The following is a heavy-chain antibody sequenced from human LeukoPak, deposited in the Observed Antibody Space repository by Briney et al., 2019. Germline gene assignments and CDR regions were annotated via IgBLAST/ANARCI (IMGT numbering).Heavy chain of an antibody. J-gene: IGHJ4*02. Sequence: ASVKVSCKASGYTFTSYGISWVRQAPGQGLEWMGWIGAYNGNTNYAQKLQGRVTMTTDTSTSPAYMELRSLRSDDTAVYYCARDRFSWTASGYFDYWGQGTLVTVSS. V-gene: IGHV1-18*01. CDR2: IGAYNGNT. CDR1: GYTFTSYG. D-gene: IGHD6-13*01. CDR3: ARDRFSWTASGYFDY.